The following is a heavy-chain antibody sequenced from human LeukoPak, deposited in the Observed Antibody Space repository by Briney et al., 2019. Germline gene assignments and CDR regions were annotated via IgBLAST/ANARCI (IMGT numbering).Heavy chain of an antibody. J-gene: IGHJ5*02. CDR2: IYDSGST. D-gene: IGHD2-15*01. CDR3: ARLATPLSWFDP. CDR1: GGSISSSTYY. Sequence: SETLSHTCTVSGGSISSSTYYWSWIRQSPGKAMEWIGYIYDSGSTNYNPSLKSRVTISLDTSKNQFSLKLRSMTAADTAVYFCARLATPLSWFDPWGQGTLVTVSS. V-gene: IGHV4-61*01.